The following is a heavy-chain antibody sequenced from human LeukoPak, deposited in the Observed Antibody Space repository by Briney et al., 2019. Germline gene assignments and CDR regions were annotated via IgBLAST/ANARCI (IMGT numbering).Heavy chain of an antibody. CDR1: GGSISSASYF. CDR3: ARPPGGSSSTDY. CDR2: IYVSGST. J-gene: IGHJ4*02. V-gene: IGHV4-61*02. D-gene: IGHD6-6*01. Sequence: PSETLSLTCSVSGGSISSASYFWSWIRQPAGKGLEWIGLIYVSGSTNYNPSLKSRVTISVDTSKNQFSLKLTSVTAADTAVYYCARPPGGSSSTDYWGQGTLVTVSS.